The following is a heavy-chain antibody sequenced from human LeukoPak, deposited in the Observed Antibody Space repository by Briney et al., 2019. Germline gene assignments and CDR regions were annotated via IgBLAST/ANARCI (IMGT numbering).Heavy chain of an antibody. Sequence: CXVSGYSISSGYYWGWIRPPPGKGLEWIGSIYHSGSTYYNPSPKSRVTISVDTSKNQFSLKVRSVTAADRAVYYCAXVYQXNDXSGXXXXDPWGQXTLVTVSS. CDR3: AXVYQXNDXSGXXXXDP. CDR1: GYSISSGYY. D-gene: IGHD3-22*01. V-gene: IGHV4-38-2*01. CDR2: IYHSGST. J-gene: IGHJ5*02.